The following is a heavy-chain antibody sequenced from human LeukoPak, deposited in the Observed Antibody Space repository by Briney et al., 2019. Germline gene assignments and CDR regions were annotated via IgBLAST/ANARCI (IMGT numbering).Heavy chain of an antibody. CDR2: ISGTGGDT. V-gene: IGHV3-23*01. CDR3: ARRVYTSSWSAFDY. CDR1: GFTFSSYA. J-gene: IGHJ4*02. D-gene: IGHD6-13*01. Sequence: GGSLRLSCAASGFTFSSYAMNWVRQAPGKGPEWVSAISGTGGDTYYADSVKGRFTISRDNSKNTPYLQVNSLRADDTALYYCARRVYTSSWSAFDYWGQGSLVTVSS.